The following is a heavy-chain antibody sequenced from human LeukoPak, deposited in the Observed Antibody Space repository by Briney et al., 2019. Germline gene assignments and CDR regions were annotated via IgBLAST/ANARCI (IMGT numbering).Heavy chain of an antibody. CDR1: GGSISSSNW. Sequence: PSETLSLTCAVSGGSISSSNWWSWVRQPPGKGLEWIGEIYHSGSTNYNPSLKSRVTIPVDKSKNQFSLKLSSVTAADTAVYYCAREYYSSGAADAFDIWGQGTMVTVSS. CDR2: IYHSGST. J-gene: IGHJ3*02. V-gene: IGHV4-4*02. D-gene: IGHD6-19*01. CDR3: AREYYSSGAADAFDI.